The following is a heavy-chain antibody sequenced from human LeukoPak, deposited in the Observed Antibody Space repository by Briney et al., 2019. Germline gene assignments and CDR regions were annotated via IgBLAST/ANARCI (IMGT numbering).Heavy chain of an antibody. CDR3: AKVSVPAAIHYPYDY. D-gene: IGHD2-2*01. V-gene: IGHV3-23*01. Sequence: PGGSLRLSCAASRFTFSDYAMNWVRQAPGKGLEWVSGISGSDGSTYYADSVKGRFTVSRDNSNNTLYLEMNSLRAEDTAVYHCAKVSVPAAIHYPYDYWGQGTLVTVSS. CDR2: ISGSDGST. CDR1: RFTFSDYA. J-gene: IGHJ4*02.